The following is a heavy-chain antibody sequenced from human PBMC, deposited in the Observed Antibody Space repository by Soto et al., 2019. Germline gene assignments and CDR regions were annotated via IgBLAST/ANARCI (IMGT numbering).Heavy chain of an antibody. CDR3: ARMNYYDTSGYPFDY. Sequence: SQTLSLTCAVSGGSISSSKWWSWVRQPPGKGLEWIGDIYHSGSTNYNPSLKSRVTMSADTSKNQFSLKLSSVTAADTAVYYCARMNYYDTSGYPFDYWGQGMMVTVSS. CDR1: GGSISSSKW. J-gene: IGHJ4*02. V-gene: IGHV4-4*02. D-gene: IGHD3-22*01. CDR2: IYHSGST.